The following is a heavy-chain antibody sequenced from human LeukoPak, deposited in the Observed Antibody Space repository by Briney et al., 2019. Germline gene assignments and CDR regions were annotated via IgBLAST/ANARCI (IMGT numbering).Heavy chain of an antibody. Sequence: SETLSLTCAVYGGSFSGYYWSWIRQPPGKGLEWIGYIYYSGSTNYNPSLKSRVTISVDTSKNQFSLKLSSVTAADTAVYYCARLISSGWFGYFDYWGQGTLVTVSS. CDR3: ARLISSGWFGYFDY. J-gene: IGHJ4*02. V-gene: IGHV4-59*08. CDR1: GGSFSGYY. D-gene: IGHD6-19*01. CDR2: IYYSGST.